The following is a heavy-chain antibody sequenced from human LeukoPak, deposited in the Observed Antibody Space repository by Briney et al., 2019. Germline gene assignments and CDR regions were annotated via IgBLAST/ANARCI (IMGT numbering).Heavy chain of an antibody. J-gene: IGHJ4*02. V-gene: IGHV3-74*01. D-gene: IGHD1-26*01. CDR2: INSDGGTT. CDR1: GFTFSSYW. CDR3: ARRSSGSPPYYFDY. Sequence: GGSLRLSCAASGFTFSSYWMHWVRQAPGKGLVWVSRINSDGGTTNYADSVKGRFTISRDNAKNTLYLQMNSLRAEDTAVYYCARRSSGSPPYYFDYWGQGTLVTVSS.